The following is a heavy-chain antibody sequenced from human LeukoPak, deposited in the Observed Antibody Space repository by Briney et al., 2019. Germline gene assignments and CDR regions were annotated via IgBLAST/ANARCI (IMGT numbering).Heavy chain of an antibody. CDR3: ARLSTPNLYYFDY. J-gene: IGHJ4*02. V-gene: IGHV1-2*02. CDR1: GYTFTGYY. CDR2: INPNSGVT. D-gene: IGHD3-16*02. Sequence: ASVKVSFTASGYTFTGYYMHWVRQAPGQGLEWMGWINPNSGVTYYAQKFQGRVSMTRDTSISTAYMEVSRLRSDDSALYYCARLSTPNLYYFDYWGQGTLVTVSS.